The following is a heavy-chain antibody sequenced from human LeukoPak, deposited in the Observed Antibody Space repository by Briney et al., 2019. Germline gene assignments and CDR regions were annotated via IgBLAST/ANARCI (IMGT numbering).Heavy chain of an antibody. CDR2: IGSDNKP. CDR3: AKDVVVIPAASDYFDY. V-gene: IGHV3-23*01. D-gene: IGHD2-2*01. J-gene: IGHJ4*02. Sequence: GGSLRLSCEASGFTFSAYAMTWVRQAPGQGLEWVSSIGSDNKPHYSDSVKGRFTISRDNSKNTLYLQMNSLRAEDTAVYYCAKDVVVIPAASDYFDYWSQGTLVTVSS. CDR1: GFTFSAYA.